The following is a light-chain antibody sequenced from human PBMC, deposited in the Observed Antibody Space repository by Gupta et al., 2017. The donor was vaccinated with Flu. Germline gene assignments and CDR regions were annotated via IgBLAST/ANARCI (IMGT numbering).Light chain of an antibody. CDR2: LTDDGRQ. V-gene: IGLV4-69*01. J-gene: IGLJ2*01. CDR3: QTWVGGMVG. CDR1: SRHSRYA. Sequence: QLVLIQSPSASASLGASVKLTWTLSSRHSRYAIAWHQQRPEKGPRYLMKLTDDGRQTRGDGITDRFSGYSSGAERYLTISSLQSDDEADYYCQTWVGGMVGFGGGTKLTVL.